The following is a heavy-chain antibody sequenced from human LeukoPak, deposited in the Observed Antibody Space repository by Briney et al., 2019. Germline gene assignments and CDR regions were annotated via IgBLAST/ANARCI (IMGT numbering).Heavy chain of an antibody. CDR3: ARVADTAMARYYYYGMDV. CDR1: GFTFSSYA. V-gene: IGHV3-30-3*01. Sequence: GGSLRLSCAASGFTFSSYAMHRVRQAPGKGLEWVAVISYDGSNKYYADSVKGRFTISRDNSKNTLYLQMNSLRAEDTAVYYCARVADTAMARYYYYGMDVWGQGTTVTVSS. CDR2: ISYDGSNK. J-gene: IGHJ6*02. D-gene: IGHD5-18*01.